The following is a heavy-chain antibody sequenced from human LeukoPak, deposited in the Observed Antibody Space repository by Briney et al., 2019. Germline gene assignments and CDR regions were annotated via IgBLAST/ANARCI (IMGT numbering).Heavy chain of an antibody. CDR1: GFTFSSYS. CDR2: ISSSSSYI. CDR3: ARLIRGSRDHRAFDI. J-gene: IGHJ3*02. Sequence: GGSLRLSCAASGFTFSSYSMNWVRQAPGKGLEWVSSISSSSSYIYYADSVKGRFTISRDNAKNSLYLQMNSLRAEDTAVYYCARLIRGSRDHRAFDIWGQGTMVTVSS. V-gene: IGHV3-21*01. D-gene: IGHD1-14*01.